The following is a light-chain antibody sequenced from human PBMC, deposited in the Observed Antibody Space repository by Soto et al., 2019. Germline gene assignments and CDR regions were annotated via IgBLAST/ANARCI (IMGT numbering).Light chain of an antibody. CDR1: QSVSSN. CDR2: GAS. V-gene: IGKV3-15*01. Sequence: EIVMTQSPATLSVSPGERATLSCRASQSVSSNLAWYQQKPGQAPRLLIYGASTRATGIPARFSGSGSGTEFTLTISRLQSEDFAVYYCQQYNNWAPTFGQGTKVEIK. CDR3: QQYNNWAPT. J-gene: IGKJ1*01.